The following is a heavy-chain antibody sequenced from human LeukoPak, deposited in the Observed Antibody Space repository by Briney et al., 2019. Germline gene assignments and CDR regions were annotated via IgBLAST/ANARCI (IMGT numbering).Heavy chain of an antibody. Sequence: QPGGSLRLSCAASGFTFSSYGMHWVRQAPGKGLEWVAFIRYDGSNKYYADSVKGRFTISRDNSKNTLYLQMNSLRVEDTAVYYCAKVAKYYYGPETYYFFEQWGQGTPVTASS. J-gene: IGHJ4*02. D-gene: IGHD3-10*01. CDR2: IRYDGSNK. CDR1: GFTFSSYG. V-gene: IGHV3-30*02. CDR3: AKVAKYYYGPETYYFFEQ.